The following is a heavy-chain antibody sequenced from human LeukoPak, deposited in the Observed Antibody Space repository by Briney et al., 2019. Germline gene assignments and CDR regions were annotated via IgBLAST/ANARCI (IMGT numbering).Heavy chain of an antibody. Sequence: PSETLSLTCAVYGGSFSGYYWSWIRQPPGKGLEWIGEINHSGSTDYNPSLKSRVTISVDTSKNQFSLKLSSVTAADTAVYYCARVSTSCADYWGQGTLVTVPS. D-gene: IGHD2-2*01. CDR1: GGSFSGYY. V-gene: IGHV4-34*01. J-gene: IGHJ4*02. CDR2: INHSGST. CDR3: ARVSTSCADY.